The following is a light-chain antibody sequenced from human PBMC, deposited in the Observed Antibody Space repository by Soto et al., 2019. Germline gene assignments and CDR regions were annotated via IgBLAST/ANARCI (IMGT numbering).Light chain of an antibody. J-gene: IGKJ2*01. CDR1: QSVSSSY. Sequence: EIVLTQSPGTLSLSPGERATLSCRASQSVSSSYLAWYQQKPGQAPRLLIYGASSRATGIPDRFSGSGSGTDFTITIRRLEHEDFAVYYCQQYGSSPPYTFGQGTKLEIK. V-gene: IGKV3-20*01. CDR2: GAS. CDR3: QQYGSSPPYT.